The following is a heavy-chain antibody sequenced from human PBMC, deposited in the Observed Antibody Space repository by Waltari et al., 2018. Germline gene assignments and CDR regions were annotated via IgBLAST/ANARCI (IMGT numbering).Heavy chain of an antibody. J-gene: IGHJ6*03. V-gene: IGHV3-30*15. D-gene: IGHD2-8*01. CDR1: GFTITRNA. CDR2: ISNDGYNE. Sequence: QLQLVESGGGVVQPEKSRTLSCAASGFTITRNAFHWVRQAPGKGLEWVAIISNDGYNEYYADSVKGRFTISRDNSKNTLFLKMRSLRPEDSGLYYCVRDNGFYYYMDVWGKGTTVIVSS. CDR3: VRDNGFYYYMDV.